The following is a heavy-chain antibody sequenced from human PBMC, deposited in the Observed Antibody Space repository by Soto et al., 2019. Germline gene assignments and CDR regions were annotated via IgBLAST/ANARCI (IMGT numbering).Heavy chain of an antibody. CDR3: AKKGMDTNMLSGYFDY. CDR1: GFTFSSYA. V-gene: IGHV3-23*01. CDR2: IGRGSGGT. Sequence: EVQLLESGGGLVQPGGSLRLSCAASGFTFSSYAMNWVRQAPGKGLEWVSVIGRGSGGTYYADSVKGRFTISRDNSKNTLDLQMNSLRAEDTAVYYCAKKGMDTNMLSGYFDYWGQGTLVTVSS. D-gene: IGHD3-16*01. J-gene: IGHJ4*02.